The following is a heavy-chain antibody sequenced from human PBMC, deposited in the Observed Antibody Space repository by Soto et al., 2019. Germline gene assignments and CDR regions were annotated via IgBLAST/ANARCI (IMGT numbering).Heavy chain of an antibody. CDR1: GGTVASSHW. CDR2: VYHTGDT. V-gene: IGHV4-4*02. J-gene: IGHJ5*02. D-gene: IGHD2-21*02. CDR3: AREIVTAGGSNYFDP. Sequence: PSETLSLTCGVSGGTVASSHWWSWVRQSPGGGLEWIGNVYHTGDTNFNPPLQSRVTISVDKSNNQFSLRLNSLTAADTAVYFCAREIVTAGGSNYFDPWGPGTLVTVSS.